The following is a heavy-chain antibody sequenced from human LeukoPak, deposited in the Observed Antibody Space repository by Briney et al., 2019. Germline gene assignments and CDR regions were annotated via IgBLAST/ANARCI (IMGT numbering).Heavy chain of an antibody. D-gene: IGHD3-22*01. CDR3: ARDAVDSSGYTLYNWFDP. V-gene: IGHV4-59*01. Sequence: SETLSLTCTVSGGSISSYYWSWIRQPPGKGLEWIGYIYYSGSTNYNPSLKSRVTISVDTSKNQFSLKLSSVTAADTAVYYCARDAVDSSGYTLYNWFDPWGQGTLVTVSS. J-gene: IGHJ5*02. CDR2: IYYSGST. CDR1: GGSISSYY.